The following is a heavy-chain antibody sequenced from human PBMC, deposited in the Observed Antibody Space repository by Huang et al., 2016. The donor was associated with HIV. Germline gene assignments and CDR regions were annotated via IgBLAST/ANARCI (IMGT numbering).Heavy chain of an antibody. D-gene: IGHD3-22*01. V-gene: IGHV1-69*01. CDR3: ATVDYYDTSGPQRGYFDN. CDR1: GGSFRNFA. Sequence: QVQLVQSGAEVKKPGSSVKVSCKASGGSFRNFAIGWVRQAPGQGREWMGGTIPTLGTANYAQKFQGRVTIIADESTSTAYMELSSLRSEDTAVYYCATVDYYDTSGPQRGYFDNWGQGTLVTVSS. CDR2: TIPTLGTA. J-gene: IGHJ4*02.